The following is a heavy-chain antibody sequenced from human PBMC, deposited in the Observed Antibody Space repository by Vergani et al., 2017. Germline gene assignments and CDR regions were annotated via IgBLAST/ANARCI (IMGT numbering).Heavy chain of an antibody. D-gene: IGHD6-13*01. CDR3: ARDTHTRSWYPFAS. Sequence: QVQLQQSGPGMVKTSRTLSLTCVISGDTVSSNSASWNCIRQSPSSGLEWLGRTYFRPKWYNDYAVSVRGRITLTPDTSKNQFSLQLNSVTPEDTAVYYCARDTHTRSWYPFASWGQGTLVTVSS. V-gene: IGHV6-1*01. CDR1: GDTVSSNSAS. CDR2: TYFRPKWYN. J-gene: IGHJ4*02.